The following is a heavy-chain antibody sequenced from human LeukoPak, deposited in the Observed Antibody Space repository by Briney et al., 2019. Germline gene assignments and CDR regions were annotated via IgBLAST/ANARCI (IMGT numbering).Heavy chain of an antibody. CDR2: TSGSGGST. D-gene: IGHD4-17*01. CDR3: AGNDDYGDYGGSYYYYYYMDV. Sequence: GGSLRLSCAASGFTFSSYAMSWVRQAPGKGLEWVSATSGSGGSTYYADSVKGRFTISRDNSKNTLYLQMNSLRAEDTAVYYCAGNDDYGDYGGSYYYYYYMDVWGKGTTVTVSS. V-gene: IGHV3-23*01. CDR1: GFTFSSYA. J-gene: IGHJ6*03.